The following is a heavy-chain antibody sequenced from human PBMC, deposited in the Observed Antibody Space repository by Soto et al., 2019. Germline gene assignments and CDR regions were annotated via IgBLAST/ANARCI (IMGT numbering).Heavy chain of an antibody. CDR3: VRDSLMRTS. V-gene: IGHV3-21*01. CDR1: GFTFSSYM. J-gene: IGHJ5*02. Sequence: EVQLVKSGGGLVKPGGSLRLSCAGSGFTFSSYMMNWVRQAPGKGLEWFASISSGSRYIYYPDALKGRLTISRDDAKSSVYLQMNSLRDEDTAVYYCVRDSLMRTSWGQGARVTVSS. CDR2: ISSGSRYI.